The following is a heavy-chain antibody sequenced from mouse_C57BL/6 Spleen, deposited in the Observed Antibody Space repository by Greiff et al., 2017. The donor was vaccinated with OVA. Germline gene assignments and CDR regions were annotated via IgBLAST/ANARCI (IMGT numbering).Heavy chain of an antibody. V-gene: IGHV1-72*01. CDR3: ARWDSYYVYFDV. CDR2: IDPTSGGT. CDR1: GYTFTSYW. D-gene: IGHD2-12*01. J-gene: IGHJ1*03. Sequence: QVQLQQPGAELVKPGASVKLSCKASGYTFTSYWMHWVKQRPGRGLEWIGRIDPTSGGTKYNEKFKSKATLTVDKPSSTAYMQLSSLTSEDSAGYYCARWDSYYVYFDVWGTGTTVTVSS.